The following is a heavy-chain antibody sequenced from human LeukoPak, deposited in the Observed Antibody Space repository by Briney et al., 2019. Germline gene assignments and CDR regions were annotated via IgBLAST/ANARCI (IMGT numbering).Heavy chain of an antibody. Sequence: PGGSLRLSCAASGFTFSNYGMSWVRQAPGKGLEWVSVISGSGGSTYYADSVKGRFTISRDNSKNTLYLQINSLRAEDTAVYYCAKGSRGDILTGYRNWGQGTLVTVSS. CDR3: AKGSRGDILTGYRN. D-gene: IGHD3-9*01. CDR1: GFTFSNYG. CDR2: ISGSGGST. J-gene: IGHJ4*02. V-gene: IGHV3-23*01.